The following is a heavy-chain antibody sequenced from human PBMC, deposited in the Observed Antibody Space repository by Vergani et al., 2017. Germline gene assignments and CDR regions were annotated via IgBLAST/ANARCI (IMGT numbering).Heavy chain of an antibody. CDR1: GFTFSSYA. CDR3: AKRSRAPFYCSSTNCPHPFDY. V-gene: IGHV3-23*01. Sequence: EVQLLESGGGLVQPGGSLRLSCAASGFTFSSYAMSWVRQAPGKGLEWVSAISGSGGSTYYADSVKGRFTISRDNSKNTLYLQMNSLRAEDTAVYYCAKRSRAPFYCSSTNCPHPFDYWGQGTLVTVSS. D-gene: IGHD2-2*01. CDR2: ISGSGGST. J-gene: IGHJ4*02.